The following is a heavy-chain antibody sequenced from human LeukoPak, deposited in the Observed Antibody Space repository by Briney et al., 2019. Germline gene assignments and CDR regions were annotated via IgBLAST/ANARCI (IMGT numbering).Heavy chain of an antibody. D-gene: IGHD3-16*01. Sequence: GGSLRLSCNASGFAFGDYAVSWVRQAPGKGLEWVGFIRKKTSGGTTEYAASVKGRFTISRGDSKSIAYLDMNNLETEDTAVYYCTRPSSTSAWGALYWGQGALVTVSS. CDR3: TRPSSTSAWGALY. V-gene: IGHV3-49*04. CDR2: IRKKTSGGTT. CDR1: GFAFGDYA. J-gene: IGHJ4*02.